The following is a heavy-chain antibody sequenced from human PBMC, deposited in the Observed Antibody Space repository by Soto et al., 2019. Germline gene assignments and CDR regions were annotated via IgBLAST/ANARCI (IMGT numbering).Heavy chain of an antibody. CDR2: ISAYNGNT. J-gene: IGHJ6*02. V-gene: IGHV1-18*01. D-gene: IGHD3-9*01. CDR1: GYTFSSYG. Sequence: QVQLVQSGAEVKKPGASVKVSCKASGYTFSSYGIIWVRQAPGQGLEWMGWISAYNGNTNYAQKLQGRVTMTTDTYTSTAYMELRSLRSDDTAVYYCARGPNYDILTGNYDGMDVWGQGTTVTVSS. CDR3: ARGPNYDILTGNYDGMDV.